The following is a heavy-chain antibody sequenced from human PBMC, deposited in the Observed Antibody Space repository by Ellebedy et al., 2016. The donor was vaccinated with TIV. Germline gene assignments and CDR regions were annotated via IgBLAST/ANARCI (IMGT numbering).Heavy chain of an antibody. CDR3: ARDSDYGGVTNRWYFNL. J-gene: IGHJ2*01. CDR1: GYTFTNFG. CDR2: VSPYNGNT. D-gene: IGHD4-23*01. Sequence: ASVKVSCXASGYTFTNFGISWVRQAPGQGLEWMGWVSPYNGNTNYAQKFQARVTMTTDTSTSTAYMELRSLRSDDTALYFCARDSDYGGVTNRWYFNLWGRGTLVTVSS. V-gene: IGHV1-18*01.